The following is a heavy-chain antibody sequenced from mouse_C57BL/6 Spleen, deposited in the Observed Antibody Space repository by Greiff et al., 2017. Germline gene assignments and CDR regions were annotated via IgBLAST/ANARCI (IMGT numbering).Heavy chain of an antibody. Sequence: QVQLQQPGAELVKPGASVKLSCKASGYTFTSYWMHWVKQRPGQGLEWIGMIHPNSGSTNYNEKFKSKATLTVDKSSSTAYMQLSSLTSEDSAVYYCAREGITTVVAHYFDYWGQGTTLTVSS. J-gene: IGHJ2*01. CDR3: AREGITTVVAHYFDY. V-gene: IGHV1-64*01. CDR2: IHPNSGST. D-gene: IGHD1-1*01. CDR1: GYTFTSYW.